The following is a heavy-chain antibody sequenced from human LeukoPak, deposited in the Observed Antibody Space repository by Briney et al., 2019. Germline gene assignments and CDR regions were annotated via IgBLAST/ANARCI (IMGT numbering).Heavy chain of an antibody. D-gene: IGHD5-18*01. CDR2: ISSSGSTI. J-gene: IGHJ5*02. V-gene: IGHV3-48*03. CDR1: GFTFSSYE. CDR3: AKDRENVDTAMVTGRFDP. Sequence: GGSLRLSCAASGFTFSSYEMNWVRQAPRKGLEWVSYISSSGSTIYYADSVKGRFTISRDNSKNTLYLQMNSLRAEDTAVYYCAKDRENVDTAMVTGRFDPWGQGTLVTVSS.